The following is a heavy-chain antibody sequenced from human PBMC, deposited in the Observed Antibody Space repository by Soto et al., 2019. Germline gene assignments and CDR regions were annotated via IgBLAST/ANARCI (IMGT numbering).Heavy chain of an antibody. V-gene: IGHV1-2*02. CDR2: INPKFGDT. CDR1: GYTFTAYY. CDR3: ARNIDYYYGPGSGNGHGV. D-gene: IGHD3-10*01. J-gene: IGHJ6*02. Sequence: QVQLVQSGAEVKEPGDSVRVSCEASGYTFTAYYIHCVRQAPGQGLEWMGWINPKFGDTTYAQDFQGRLTLTRYMSISTVYMDLSRLTSDDTAIYYCARNIDYYYGPGSGNGHGVWGQGTTVNVFS.